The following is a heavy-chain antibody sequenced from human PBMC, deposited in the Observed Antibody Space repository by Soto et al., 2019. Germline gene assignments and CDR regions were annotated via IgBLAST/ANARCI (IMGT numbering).Heavy chain of an antibody. V-gene: IGHV3-23*01. CDR3: AKAEVDSSFGELSTAPHCHH. CDR2: ISDCGGRT. D-gene: IGHD3-10*01. Sequence: GGSLRLSCAASGFTFTNYAMNWVRQAPGKALEGVSVISDCGGRTHYADSVKGRFAISRANSKNPLYLQMSSLRAEDTAVYYCAKAEVDSSFGELSTAPHCHHWGQGTLVPVSS. J-gene: IGHJ1*01. CDR1: GFTFTNYA.